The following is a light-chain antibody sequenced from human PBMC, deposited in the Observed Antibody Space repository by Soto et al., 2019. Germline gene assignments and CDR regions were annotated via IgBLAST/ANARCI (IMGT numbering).Light chain of an antibody. Sequence: QSLLTQPASVSGSRGQSITISCTGTSSDVGSYNLVSWYQQHPGKAPKLMIYEGSKRPSGVSYRFSGSKSGNTASLTISGLQAEDEADYYCCSYAGSSTFLVFGTGTKVTVL. J-gene: IGLJ1*01. V-gene: IGLV2-23*03. CDR2: EGS. CDR3: CSYAGSSTFLV. CDR1: SSDVGSYNL.